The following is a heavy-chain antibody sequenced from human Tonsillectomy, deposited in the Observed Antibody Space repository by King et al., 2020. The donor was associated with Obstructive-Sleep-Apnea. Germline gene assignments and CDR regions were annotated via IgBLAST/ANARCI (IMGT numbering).Heavy chain of an antibody. J-gene: IGHJ4*02. CDR2: IRSKAYGGTT. D-gene: IGHD3-22*01. CDR3: TREVCLYYDSSGYYDFDY. Sequence: VQLVESGGGLVQPGRSLRLSCTASGFTFGDYAMSWFRQAPGKGLEWVGFIRSKAYGGTTEYAASVKGRFTISRDDSKSIAYLQMNSLKTEDTAVYYCTREVCLYYDSSGYYDFDYWGQGTLVTVSS. CDR1: GFTFGDYA. V-gene: IGHV3-49*03.